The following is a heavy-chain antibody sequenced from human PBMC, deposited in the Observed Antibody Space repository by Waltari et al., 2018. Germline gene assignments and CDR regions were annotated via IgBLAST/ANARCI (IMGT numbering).Heavy chain of an antibody. D-gene: IGHD3-22*01. CDR3: AKMRRNYYDSSGFDY. CDR2: ISGRGGST. J-gene: IGHJ4*02. V-gene: IGHV3-23*04. Sequence: EVQLVESGGGLVQPGGSLRLSCAASGFTFSSYAMSWVRQAPGKGLEGVSAISGRGGSTYYADSVKGRFTISRDNSKNTLYLQMNSLRAEDTAVYYCAKMRRNYYDSSGFDYWGQGTLVTVSS. CDR1: GFTFSSYA.